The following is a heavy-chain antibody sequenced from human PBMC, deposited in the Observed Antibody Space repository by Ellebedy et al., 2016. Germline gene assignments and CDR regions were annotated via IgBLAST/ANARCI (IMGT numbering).Heavy chain of an antibody. J-gene: IGHJ6*02. CDR1: GGSISSYY. V-gene: IGHV4-59*01. CDR2: IYYSGSP. D-gene: IGHD4-17*01. CDR3: ARVTTSSFSPYYYGMDV. Sequence: SETLSLTCTVSGGSISSYYWTWIRQPPGKGLEWIGYIYYSGSPMYNPSLKSRVTISVDTSKNQFSLKLSSVTAADTAVYYCARVTTSSFSPYYYGMDVWGQGTTVTVSS.